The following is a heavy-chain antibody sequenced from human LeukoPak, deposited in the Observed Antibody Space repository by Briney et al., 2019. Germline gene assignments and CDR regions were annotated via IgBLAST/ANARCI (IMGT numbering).Heavy chain of an antibody. CDR3: ARLHSSRAEEFDP. Sequence: SETLSLTCTVSGGSISGYYWSWIRQSPGKGLEWIGYIYYTGITAYNPSLGSRVTIFVDRSNNQFSLRLTSVTAADTAVYYCARLHSSRAEEFDPWGQGTLVTVSS. J-gene: IGHJ5*02. CDR2: IYYTGIT. CDR1: GGSISGYY. V-gene: IGHV4-59*01.